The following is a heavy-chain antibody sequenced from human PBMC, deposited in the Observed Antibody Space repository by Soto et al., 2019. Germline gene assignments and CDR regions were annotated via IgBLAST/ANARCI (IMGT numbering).Heavy chain of an antibody. V-gene: IGHV3-30-3*01. J-gene: IGHJ6*02. Sequence: GGSLRLSCAASGFTFSSYAMHWVRQAPGKGLEWVAVISYDGSNKYYADSVKGRFTISRDNSKNTLYLQMNSLRAEDTAVYYCARDREWLLYYGMDVWGQGTTVTVSS. CDR1: GFTFSSYA. D-gene: IGHD3-3*01. CDR3: ARDREWLLYYGMDV. CDR2: ISYDGSNK.